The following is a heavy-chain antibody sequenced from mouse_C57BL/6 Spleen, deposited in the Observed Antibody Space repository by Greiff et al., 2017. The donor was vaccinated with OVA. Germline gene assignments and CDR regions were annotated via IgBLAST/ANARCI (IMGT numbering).Heavy chain of an antibody. Sequence: QVHVKQPGAELVKPGASVKLSCKASGYTFTSYWMHWVKQRPGRGLEWIGRIDPNSGGTKYNEKFKSKATLTVDKPSSTAYMQLSSLTSEDSAVYYCARLLGTIIVGYFDYWGQGTTLTVSS. J-gene: IGHJ2*01. V-gene: IGHV1-72*01. CDR3: ARLLGTIIVGYFDY. CDR1: GYTFTSYW. CDR2: IDPNSGGT. D-gene: IGHD2-12*01.